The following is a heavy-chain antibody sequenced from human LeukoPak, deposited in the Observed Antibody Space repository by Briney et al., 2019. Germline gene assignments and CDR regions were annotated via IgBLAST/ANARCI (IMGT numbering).Heavy chain of an antibody. V-gene: IGHV3-7*01. CDR2: IKQDGSEK. CDR1: GFPFSTYW. J-gene: IGHJ4*02. D-gene: IGHD2-2*02. CDR3: ATNSGGYCSTTNCYTGRFDY. Sequence: GGSLRLSWAASGFPFSTYWMSWVRQAPGKGLEWVANIKQDGSEKYYVDSVKGRFTISRDNAKNSLYLQMNSLRAEDTAVYYCATNSGGYCSTTNCYTGRFDYWGQGTLVTVSS.